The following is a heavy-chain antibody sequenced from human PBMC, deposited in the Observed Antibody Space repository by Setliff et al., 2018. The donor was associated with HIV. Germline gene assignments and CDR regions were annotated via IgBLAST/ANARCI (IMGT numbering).Heavy chain of an antibody. CDR3: VRVVTFFSTGPHFDP. J-gene: IGHJ5*02. Sequence: GESLKISCAGSGFSFSSNWIHWVRQTAGRGLLWVSRISPDGSSTMYADSVKGRFTISRDNAKNTVYLQMNSPRAEDTGVYYCVRVVTFFSTGPHFDPWGQGTLVTVSS. CDR1: GFSFSSNW. V-gene: IGHV3-74*03. D-gene: IGHD2-21*02. CDR2: ISPDGSST.